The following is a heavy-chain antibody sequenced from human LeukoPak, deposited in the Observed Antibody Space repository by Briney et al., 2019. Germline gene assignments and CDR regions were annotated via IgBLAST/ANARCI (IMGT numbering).Heavy chain of an antibody. CDR2: IKQDGSAK. D-gene: IGHD7-27*01. J-gene: IGHJ4*02. CDR1: GFTFSSHW. Sequence: GGSLRLSCAASGFTFSSHWMSWARQAPGKGLEWVANIKQDGSAKYYVDSVRGRFTISRDNAKTSLYLQMNSLRAEDTAVYYCARDGPSVGIDFWGQGALVTVSS. CDR3: ARDGPSVGIDF. V-gene: IGHV3-7*01.